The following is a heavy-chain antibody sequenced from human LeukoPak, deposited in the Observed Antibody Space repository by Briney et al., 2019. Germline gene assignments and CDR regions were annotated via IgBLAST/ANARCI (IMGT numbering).Heavy chain of an antibody. CDR3: ARHPQVYYRMLDC. V-gene: IGHV3-48*04. CDR1: GFTFSSYS. Sequence: GGSLRLSCAASGFTFSSYSMNWVRQAPGKGLEWVSYISSSSSTIYYADSVKGRFTISRDNAKNSLYLQMNSLRAEDTAVYYCARHPQVYYRMLDCWGQGTLVTVSS. D-gene: IGHD3-10*01. J-gene: IGHJ4*02. CDR2: ISSSSSTI.